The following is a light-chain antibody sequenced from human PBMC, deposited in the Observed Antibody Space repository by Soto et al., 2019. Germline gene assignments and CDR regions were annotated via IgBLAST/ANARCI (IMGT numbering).Light chain of an antibody. J-gene: IGKJ1*01. V-gene: IGKV3-15*01. CDR3: QQYNNWPGT. CDR2: GAS. Sequence: EIVITQSPATPSVSPGERATLSCRASQSVSSNLAWYQQKPGQAPRLLIYGASTRATGIPARFSGSGSGTEFTLTISSLQSEDFAVYYCQQYNNWPGTFGQGTKV. CDR1: QSVSSN.